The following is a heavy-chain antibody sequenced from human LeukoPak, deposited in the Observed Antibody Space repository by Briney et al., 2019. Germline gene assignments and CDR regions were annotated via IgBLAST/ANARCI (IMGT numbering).Heavy chain of an antibody. CDR2: IYPGDSDT. CDR3: ARAYRRSSGYFEYAFDI. D-gene: IGHD3-22*01. J-gene: IGHJ3*02. V-gene: IGHV5-51*01. CDR1: GYSFTKYC. Sequence: GESLQIPCQGSGYSFTKYCIGWVRQMPGKGLEWMGLIYPGDSDTRYSPSFQGQVTISADKSISTAYLQWSTLKASDTAMYYCARAYRRSSGYFEYAFDIWGQGTMVTVSS.